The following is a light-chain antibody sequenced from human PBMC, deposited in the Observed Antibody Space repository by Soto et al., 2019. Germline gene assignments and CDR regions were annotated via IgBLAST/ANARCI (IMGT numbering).Light chain of an antibody. Sequence: EIVLTQSPATLSLSPGERATLSCRASQSVSRYVAWYQQKPGQAPRLLIFDASTRATGIPARFSGSGSGTDFTLTMSSLEPEDFAVYYCQQRSTWPYTFGQGTKVDIK. CDR1: QSVSRY. CDR2: DAS. CDR3: QQRSTWPYT. J-gene: IGKJ2*01. V-gene: IGKV3-11*01.